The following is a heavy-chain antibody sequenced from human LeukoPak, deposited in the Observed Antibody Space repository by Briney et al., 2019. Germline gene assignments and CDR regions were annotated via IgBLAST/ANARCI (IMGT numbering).Heavy chain of an antibody. CDR3: ARGPHGRIYDILTGFDY. Sequence: ASVKVSCKASGYTFTGYYMHWVRQAPGQGLEWMGWINPNSGGTNYAQKFQGRVTMTWDTSISTAYMELSRLRSDDTAVYYCARGPHGRIYDILTGFDYWGQGTLVTVSS. CDR1: GYTFTGYY. D-gene: IGHD3-9*01. CDR2: INPNSGGT. V-gene: IGHV1-2*02. J-gene: IGHJ4*02.